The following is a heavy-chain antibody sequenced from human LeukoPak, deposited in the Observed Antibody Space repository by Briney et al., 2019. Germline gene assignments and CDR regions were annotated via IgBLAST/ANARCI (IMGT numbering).Heavy chain of an antibody. Sequence: ASVKVSCKASGYTFTSYDINWVRQATGQGLEWMGWMNPNSGNTGYAQKFQGRVTITRNTSISTAYMGLSSLRSEDTAVYYCARGSLYCSSTSCYAYWGQGTLVTVSS. CDR3: ARGSLYCSSTSCYAY. D-gene: IGHD2-2*01. J-gene: IGHJ4*02. V-gene: IGHV1-8*01. CDR2: MNPNSGNT. CDR1: GYTFTSYD.